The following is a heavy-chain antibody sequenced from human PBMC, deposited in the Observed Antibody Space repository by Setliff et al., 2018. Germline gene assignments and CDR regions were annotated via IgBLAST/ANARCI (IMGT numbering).Heavy chain of an antibody. CDR1: GITFKNAW. CDR2: IKSTTEDAST. J-gene: IGHJ5*02. D-gene: IGHD3-3*01. V-gene: IGHV3-15*01. Sequence: PGGSLRLSCAASGITFKNAWMTWVRQAPGKGLEWVGRIKSTTEDASTDLAAAVKGRFSMSRDDSRNTVYLQMNSLRAEDTAVYYCTRDVYDFRTGEAGPWGQGARVTVS. CDR3: TRDVYDFRTGEAGP.